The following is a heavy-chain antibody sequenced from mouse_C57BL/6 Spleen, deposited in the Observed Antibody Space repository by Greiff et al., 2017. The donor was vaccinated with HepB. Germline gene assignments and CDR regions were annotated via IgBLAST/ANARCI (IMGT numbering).Heavy chain of an antibody. CDR3: AREGAFAY. V-gene: IGHV1-81*01. Sequence: VQGVESGAELARPGASVKLSCKASGYTFTSYGISWVKQRTGQGLEWIGEIYPRSGNTYYNEKFKGKATLTADKSSSTAYMELRSLTSEDSAVYFCAREGAFAYWGQGTLVTVSA. J-gene: IGHJ3*01. CDR2: IYPRSGNT. CDR1: GYTFTSYG.